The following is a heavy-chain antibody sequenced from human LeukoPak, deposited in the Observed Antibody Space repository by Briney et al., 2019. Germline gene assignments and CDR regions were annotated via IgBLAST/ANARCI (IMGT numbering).Heavy chain of an antibody. D-gene: IGHD2/OR15-2a*01. V-gene: IGHV3-9*01. CDR2: IRWDSGNI. CDR1: GFTFDDYA. J-gene: IGHJ6*03. CDR3: AKDAYGGATFFYYMDV. Sequence: GRSLRLSCAGSGFTFDDYAMHWVRQTPGKGLGWVPGIRWDSGNIAYADFVGGRFTISRDNAKNSLSLQMSSLSDEDTAVYYCAKDAYGGATFFYYMDVWGKGTTVTVSS.